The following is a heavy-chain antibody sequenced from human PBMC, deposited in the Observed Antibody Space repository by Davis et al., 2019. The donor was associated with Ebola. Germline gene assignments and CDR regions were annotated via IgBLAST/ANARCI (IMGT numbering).Heavy chain of an antibody. Sequence: GESLKISCAASGFTFPDYWMSWVRQAPGKGLEWVANIAQDGSEKYYVDSVKGRFTVSRDNAKKSVFLQMNSPRVEDTAVYYCVRDKHYQLETTYYTLDHWGQGTLVTVSS. V-gene: IGHV3-7*03. J-gene: IGHJ4*02. D-gene: IGHD3-3*01. CDR1: GFTFPDYW. CDR2: IAQDGSEK. CDR3: VRDKHYQLETTYYTLDH.